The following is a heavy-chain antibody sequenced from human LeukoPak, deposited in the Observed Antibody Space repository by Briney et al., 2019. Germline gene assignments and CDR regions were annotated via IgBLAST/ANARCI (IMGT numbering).Heavy chain of an antibody. V-gene: IGHV4-61*02. J-gene: IGHJ5*02. CDR1: GGSIRSGNYY. D-gene: IGHD5-12*01. CDR2: IYISGGT. Sequence: PSETLSLTCTASGGSIRSGNYYWSWIRQPAGMGLEWIGRIYISGGTDYNPSLKSRLTISIDTSKNQFYLRLSSVTAADTAVYYCARVRRNSGNKYFDPWGQGTRVTVSS. CDR3: ARVRRNSGNKYFDP.